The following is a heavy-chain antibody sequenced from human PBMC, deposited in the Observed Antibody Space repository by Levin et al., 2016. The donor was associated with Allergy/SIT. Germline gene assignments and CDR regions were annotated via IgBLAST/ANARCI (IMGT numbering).Heavy chain of an antibody. V-gene: IGHV1-3*01. CDR3: ARGATVVGDY. J-gene: IGHJ4*02. D-gene: IGHD4-23*01. CDR2: INAGNGNT. Sequence: WVRQAPGQRLEWMGWINAGNGNTKYSQKFQGRVTITRDTSASTAYMELSSLRSEDTAVYYCARGATVVGDYWGQGTLVTVSS.